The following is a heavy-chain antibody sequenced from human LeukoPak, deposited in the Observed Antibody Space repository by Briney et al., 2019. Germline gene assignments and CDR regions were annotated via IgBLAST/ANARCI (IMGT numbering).Heavy chain of an antibody. J-gene: IGHJ4*02. CDR3: ARDLEDSSGWYPTDY. Sequence: ASVKVSCKASGYTFTGYYMHWVRQAPGQGLEWMGWINPNSGGTNYAQKFQGRVTMTRDTSISTAYMELSRLRSDDMAVYYCARDLEDSSGWYPTDYWGQGTLVTVSS. V-gene: IGHV1-2*02. CDR2: INPNSGGT. CDR1: GYTFTGYY. D-gene: IGHD6-19*01.